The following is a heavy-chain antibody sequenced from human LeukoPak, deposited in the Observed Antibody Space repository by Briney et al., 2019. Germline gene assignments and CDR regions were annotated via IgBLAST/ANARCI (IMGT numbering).Heavy chain of an antibody. CDR2: IYYSGST. J-gene: IGHJ5*02. D-gene: IGHD6-13*01. CDR1: GGSISSYY. CDR3: ARAIRYSSSRGWFDP. Sequence: SETLSLTCTVSGGSISSYYWSWIRQPPGKGLEWIGYIYYSGSTNYNPSLKSRVTISVDTSKNQFSLKLSSVTAADTAVYYCARAIRYSSSRGWFDPWGQGTLVTVSS. V-gene: IGHV4-59*01.